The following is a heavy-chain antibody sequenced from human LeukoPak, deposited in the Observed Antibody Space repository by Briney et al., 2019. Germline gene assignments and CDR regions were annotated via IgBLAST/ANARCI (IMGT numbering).Heavy chain of an antibody. D-gene: IGHD3-22*01. Sequence: ASVKVSCKASGYTFTSYGISWVRQAPGQGLEWMGWISAYNGNTNYAQKLQGRVTMTTDASTSTAYMELRSLRSDDTAVYYCAREHSSGYLLDPWGQGTLVTVSS. CDR3: AREHSSGYLLDP. CDR1: GYTFTSYG. CDR2: ISAYNGNT. J-gene: IGHJ5*02. V-gene: IGHV1-18*01.